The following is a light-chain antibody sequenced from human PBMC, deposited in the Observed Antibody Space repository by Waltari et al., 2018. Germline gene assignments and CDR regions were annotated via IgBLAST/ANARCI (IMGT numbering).Light chain of an antibody. V-gene: IGKV3-15*01. CDR1: QTISYN. J-gene: IGKJ2*01. CDR3: QHYHQWPPYT. CDR2: GAS. Sequence: EIVLTQSPSTLYVSPGERAILSCRASQTISYNLAWYQQRPGQPPRLLIYGASARAAAIPVRFSGSGSGTEFTLTISGLQSEDFAVYYCQHYHQWPPYTFGQGTKVE.